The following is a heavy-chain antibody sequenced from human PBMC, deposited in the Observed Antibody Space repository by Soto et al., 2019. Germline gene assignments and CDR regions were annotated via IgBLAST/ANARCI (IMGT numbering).Heavy chain of an antibody. D-gene: IGHD3-3*01. CDR1: GFSFNNNA. CDR2: ISYDGINN. Sequence: HPGGSLRLSCAASGFSFNNNALHWVRQAPGKGLEWVAIISYDGINNFYADSVRGRFTVSRDNSKNTLYLHLNSLKIEDTAVYFCARERSGDFWTGAHNFYYYGMDLWGQGTTVTVSS. J-gene: IGHJ6*02. V-gene: IGHV3-30-3*01. CDR3: ARERSGDFWTGAHNFYYYGMDL.